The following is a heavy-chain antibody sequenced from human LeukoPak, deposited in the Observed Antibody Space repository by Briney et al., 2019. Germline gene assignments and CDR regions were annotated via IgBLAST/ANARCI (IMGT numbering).Heavy chain of an antibody. Sequence: GGSLRLSCAASGFTFSDYYMSWIRQAPGKGLEWVSYISSSGSTIYYADSVKGRFTISRDNAKNSLYLQMDSLRAEDTAVYYCAREPYSSSFIDYWGQGTLVTVSS. J-gene: IGHJ4*02. CDR3: AREPYSSSFIDY. D-gene: IGHD6-6*01. CDR2: ISSSGSTI. V-gene: IGHV3-11*01. CDR1: GFTFSDYY.